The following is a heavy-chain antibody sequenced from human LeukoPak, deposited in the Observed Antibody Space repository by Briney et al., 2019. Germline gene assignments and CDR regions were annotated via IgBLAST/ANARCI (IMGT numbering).Heavy chain of an antibody. CDR1: GFTFSDYY. D-gene: IGHD3-9*01. J-gene: IGHJ4*02. V-gene: IGHV3-11*04. CDR2: ISSSGSTI. CDR3: ARSSRTPFYDILTGYYKKGYYFDY. Sequence: GGSLRLSCAASGFTFSDYYMNWIRQDPGKGLEWVSYISSSGSTIYYADSVKGRFTISRDNAKNSLYLQMNSLRAEDTAVYYCARSSRTPFYDILTGYYKKGYYFDYWGQGTLVTVSS.